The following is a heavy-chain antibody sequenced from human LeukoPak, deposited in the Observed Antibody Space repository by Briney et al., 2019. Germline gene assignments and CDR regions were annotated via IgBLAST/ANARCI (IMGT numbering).Heavy chain of an antibody. CDR2: IYTSGST. V-gene: IGHV4-4*09. CDR1: GGSISSYY. Sequence: SETLSLTCTVSGGSISSYYWSWIRQPPGKGLEWIGYIYTSGSTNYNPSLKSRATISVDTSKNQFSLKLSSVTAADTAVYYCARTGGELGRWYVSHYYYMDVWGKGTTVTVSS. CDR3: ARTGGELGRWYVSHYYYMDV. J-gene: IGHJ6*03. D-gene: IGHD6-13*01.